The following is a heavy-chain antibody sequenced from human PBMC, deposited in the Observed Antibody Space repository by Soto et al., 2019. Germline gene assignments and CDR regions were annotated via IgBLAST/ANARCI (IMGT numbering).Heavy chain of an antibody. J-gene: IGHJ4*02. CDR1: GFTFSNAW. CDR3: TTCELLSIVGATSPDY. V-gene: IGHV3-15*07. D-gene: IGHD1-26*01. Sequence: LRLSCAASGFTFSNAWMNWVRQAPGKGLEWVGRIKSKTDGGTTDYAAPVKGRFTISRDDSKNTLYLQMNSLRTEDTAVYYCTTCELLSIVGATSPDYWGQGTLVTVSS. CDR2: IKSKTDGGTT.